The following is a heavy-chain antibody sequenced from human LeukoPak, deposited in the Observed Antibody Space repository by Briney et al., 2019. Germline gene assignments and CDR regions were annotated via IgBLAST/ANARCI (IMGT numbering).Heavy chain of an antibody. J-gene: IGHJ4*02. CDR2: ISGSGGST. CDR3: AKVPPKYDYVWGSHRPFMYYFDY. Sequence: GGSLRLSCAASGFTFSSYAMSWVRQAPGKGLEWVSAISGSGGSTYYADSVKGRFTISRDNSKNTLYLQMNSLRAEDTAVYYCAKVPPKYDYVWGSHRPFMYYFDYWGQGTLVTVSS. CDR1: GFTFSSYA. D-gene: IGHD3-16*02. V-gene: IGHV3-23*01.